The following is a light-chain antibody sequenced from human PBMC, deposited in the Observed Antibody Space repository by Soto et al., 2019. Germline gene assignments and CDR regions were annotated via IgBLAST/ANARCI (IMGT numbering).Light chain of an antibody. CDR3: QRYGGVPYT. CDR1: ESISRDY. J-gene: IGKJ2*01. CDR2: GAS. Sequence: EIVLTQSPGTLSLSPGQRATLSCRASESISRDYLDWYQQRLGQAPRLLIYGASSGATGIPDRFSGSGSGTDFTLTISRLEPEDFAIYYCQRYGGVPYTFGQGTKLEIK. V-gene: IGKV3-20*01.